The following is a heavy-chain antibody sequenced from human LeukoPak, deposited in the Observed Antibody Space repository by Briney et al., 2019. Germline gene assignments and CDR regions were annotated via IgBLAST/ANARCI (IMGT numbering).Heavy chain of an antibody. CDR3: ARELVVTANPGLDY. CDR2: IWYDGSNK. V-gene: IGHV3-33*01. CDR1: GFTFSSYG. D-gene: IGHD2-21*02. J-gene: IGHJ4*02. Sequence: GRSLRLSCAASGFTFSSYGMHWVRQAPGKGLEWVAVIWYDGSNKYYADSVKGRFTISRDNSKNTLYLQMNSLRAEDTAVYYCARELVVTANPGLDYWGQGTLVTVSS.